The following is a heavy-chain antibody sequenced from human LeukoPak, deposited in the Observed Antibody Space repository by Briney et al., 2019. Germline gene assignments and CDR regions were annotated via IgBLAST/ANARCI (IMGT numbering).Heavy chain of an antibody. CDR1: GGSISSYY. CDR2: IYYSGST. CDR3: ARDFSPYDSTFDI. J-gene: IGHJ3*02. V-gene: IGHV4-59*01. D-gene: IGHD3-22*01. Sequence: PSETLSLTCTVSGGSISSYYWSWIRQPPGKGLEWIGYIYYSGSTNYNPSLKSRVTISVDTSKNQFSLKLSSVTAADTVVYYCARDFSPYDSTFDIWGQGTMVTVSS.